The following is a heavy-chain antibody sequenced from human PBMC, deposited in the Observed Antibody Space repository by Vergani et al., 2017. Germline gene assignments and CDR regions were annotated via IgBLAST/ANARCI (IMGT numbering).Heavy chain of an antibody. D-gene: IGHD3-10*01. CDR2: IIPIFGTA. CDR3: ALESYYGSVSYPLQSDAFDI. Sequence: QVQLVQSGAEVKKPGSSVKVSCKASGGTFSSYAISWVRQAPGQGLEWMGRIIPIFGTANYAQKFQGRVTITADESTSTAYMELSSLRSEDTAVYYCALESYYGSVSYPLQSDAFDIWGGGTMVTVSS. J-gene: IGHJ3*02. V-gene: IGHV1-69*18. CDR1: GGTFSSYA.